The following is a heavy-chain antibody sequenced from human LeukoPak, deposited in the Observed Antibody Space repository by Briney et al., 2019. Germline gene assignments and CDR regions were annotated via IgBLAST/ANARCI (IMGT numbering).Heavy chain of an antibody. V-gene: IGHV4-34*01. D-gene: IGHD4-17*01. Sequence: SETLSLTCAVYGGSFSGYYWSWIRQPPGKGLEWIGEISHSGRTNYNPSLKSRVTISVDTSKNQYSLKLSSVTAAVTAVYYRAKSMNGDYDYWGQGTLVTVSS. J-gene: IGHJ4*02. CDR2: ISHSGRT. CDR3: AKSMNGDYDY. CDR1: GGSFSGYY.